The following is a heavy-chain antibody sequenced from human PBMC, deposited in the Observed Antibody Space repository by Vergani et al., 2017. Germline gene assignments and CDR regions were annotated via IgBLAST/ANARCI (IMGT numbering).Heavy chain of an antibody. CDR1: GGSFSGYY. D-gene: IGHD2-15*01. V-gene: IGHV4-34*01. CDR3: ARGLTVVVVAATRGMDV. CDR2: INHSGST. Sequence: QVQLQQWGAGLLKPSETLSLTCVVYGGSFSGYYWSWIRQPPGKGLEWIGEINHSGSTNYNPSLKSRVTISVDTSKNQFSLKLSSVTAADTAVYYCARGLTVVVVAATRGMDVWGQGTTVTVSS. J-gene: IGHJ6*02.